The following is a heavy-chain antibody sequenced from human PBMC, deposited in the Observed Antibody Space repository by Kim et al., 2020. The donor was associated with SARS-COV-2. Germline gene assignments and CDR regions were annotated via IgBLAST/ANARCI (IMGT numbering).Heavy chain of an antibody. CDR1: GYTFTNNA. J-gene: IGHJ4*02. CDR3: ARVIWGTYRYTDY. V-gene: IGHV7-4-1*02. CDR2: INTDTGNP. Sequence: ASVNVSCKASGYTFTNNAISWVRQAPGQGLEWMGWINTDTGNPTYAQAFKRRFVFSVDTSVTTAYLQISSLEAEDTALYYCARVIWGTYRYTDYWGQGTLVTVAS. D-gene: IGHD3-16*02.